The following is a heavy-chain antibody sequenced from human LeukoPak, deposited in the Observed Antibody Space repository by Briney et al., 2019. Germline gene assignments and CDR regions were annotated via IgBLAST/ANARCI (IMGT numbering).Heavy chain of an antibody. J-gene: IGHJ6*03. CDR3: TRVDTAMVYYYYYYMDV. V-gene: IGHV3-49*04. CDR1: GFTFGDYA. Sequence: PGGSLRLSCTASGFTFGDYAMSWVRQAPGKGLEWVGFIRSKAYGGTTEYAASVKGRFTISRDDSKSIAYLQMNSLKTEDTAVYYCTRVDTAMVYYYYYYMDVWGKGTTVTVSS. D-gene: IGHD5-18*01. CDR2: IRSKAYGGTT.